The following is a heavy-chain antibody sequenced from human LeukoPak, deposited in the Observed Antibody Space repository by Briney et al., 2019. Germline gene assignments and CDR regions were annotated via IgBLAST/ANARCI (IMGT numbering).Heavy chain of an antibody. D-gene: IGHD6-6*01. Sequence: SETLSLTCAVYGGSFSGYYWSWIRQPPGKGLEWIGEINHSGSTSYNPSLKSRVTISVDTSKNQFSLKLSSVTAADTAVYYCARARRPSIAARRSNWFDPWGQGTLVTVSS. J-gene: IGHJ5*02. CDR1: GGSFSGYY. CDR2: INHSGST. V-gene: IGHV4-34*01. CDR3: ARARRPSIAARRSNWFDP.